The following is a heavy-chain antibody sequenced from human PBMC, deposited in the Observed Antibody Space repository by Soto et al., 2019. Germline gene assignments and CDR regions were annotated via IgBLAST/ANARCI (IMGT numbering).Heavy chain of an antibody. D-gene: IGHD6-19*01. J-gene: IGHJ5*02. Sequence: GGSLRLSCAASGFTFSSFAMSWVRQAPGKGLEWVSAISGSGGSTYYADSVKGRFTISRDNSKNTLYLQMNSLRAEDTAVYYCAKDPRGFIAVAGTNWFDPWGQGTLVTVSS. CDR1: GFTFSSFA. CDR3: AKDPRGFIAVAGTNWFDP. CDR2: ISGSGGST. V-gene: IGHV3-23*01.